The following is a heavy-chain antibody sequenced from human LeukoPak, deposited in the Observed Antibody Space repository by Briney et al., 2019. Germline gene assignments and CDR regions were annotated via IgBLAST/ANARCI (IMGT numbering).Heavy chain of an antibody. V-gene: IGHV3-33*01. J-gene: IGHJ4*02. CDR3: ASSRSSTWYGLEY. CDR2: IWYDGSNK. D-gene: IGHD6-13*01. CDR1: GFTFSSYG. Sequence: PRRSLRLSCAASGFTFSSYGMHWVRQAPGKGLEWVAVIWYDGSNKYYVDSVKGRFTISRDNFKNTLNLQMNSLRAEDTALYYCASSRSSTWYGLEYWGQGTLVTVSS.